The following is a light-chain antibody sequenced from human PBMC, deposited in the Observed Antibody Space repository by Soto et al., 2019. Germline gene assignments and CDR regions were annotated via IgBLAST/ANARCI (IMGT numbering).Light chain of an antibody. CDR3: SSYSSSSTLL. CDR1: SNDIGGYNY. J-gene: IGLJ2*01. Sequence: QSALTQPASVSGSPGQSITFSCTGTSNDIGGYNYVSWYQQHPGKAPKLMIFDVSNRPSGASYRFSGSKSGNTASLTISRLQAEDEADYYCSSYSSSSTLLFGGGTKLTVL. V-gene: IGLV2-14*01. CDR2: DVS.